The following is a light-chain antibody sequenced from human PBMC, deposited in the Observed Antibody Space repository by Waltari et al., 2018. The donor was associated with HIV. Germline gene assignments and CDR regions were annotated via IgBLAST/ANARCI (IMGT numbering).Light chain of an antibody. CDR3: QQFRT. CDR1: QGLSGF. J-gene: IGKJ2*01. Sequence: DIQLTQSPSFLSASVGDRVTITCRASQGLSGFLAWYQQKPGKAPNLLIYAGSTLQRGVPSRFSGSGFGTEFTLTISSLQPEDFATYYCQQFRTFGQGTTLDIK. V-gene: IGKV1-9*01. CDR2: AGS.